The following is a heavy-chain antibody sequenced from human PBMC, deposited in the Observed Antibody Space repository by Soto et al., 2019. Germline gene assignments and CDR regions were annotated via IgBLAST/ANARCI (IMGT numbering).Heavy chain of an antibody. V-gene: IGHV4-4*01. J-gene: IGHJ5*02. CDR3: AREIVTAGGNNYFDP. D-gene: IGHD2-21*02. CDR1: GGTFASSYW. Sequence: XATLSLTCGVSGGTFASSYWWSWVRQSPSRGLEWIGNVYHTGDTNFNPSLQSRVTFSVDKSNNQFSLRLTSLTAADTAVYFCAREIVTAGGNNYFDPWGPGTLVTVSS. CDR2: VYHTGDT.